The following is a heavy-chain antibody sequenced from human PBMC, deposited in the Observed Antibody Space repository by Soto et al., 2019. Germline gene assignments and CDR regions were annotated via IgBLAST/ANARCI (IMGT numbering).Heavy chain of an antibody. V-gene: IGHV3-11*06. D-gene: IGHD3-10*01. J-gene: IGHJ6*02. CDR3: ARDSTGSGLDYGMDV. Sequence: QVQLVESGGGLVKPGGSPRLSCAASGFTFNDHYMTWIRQAPGKGLEWVSFISSDSIYTNSADSVKGRFTISRDNAKNLLYLQMSSLRVEDTAVYYCARDSTGSGLDYGMDVWGQGTKVAVSS. CDR1: GFTFNDHY. CDR2: ISSDSIYT.